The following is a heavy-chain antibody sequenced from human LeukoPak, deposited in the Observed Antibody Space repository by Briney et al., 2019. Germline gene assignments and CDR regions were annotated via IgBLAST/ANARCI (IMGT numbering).Heavy chain of an antibody. Sequence: ASVKVSCKASGYTFTGYKIHWVRQAPGQGLEWMGWINPNSGGTNYAQKFQGRVTMTRDTSISTAYMELSRLRSDDTAVYYCARGGNYYDSSCYYPTYYFDYWGQGTLVTVSS. CDR2: INPNSGGT. CDR3: ARGGNYYDSSCYYPTYYFDY. J-gene: IGHJ4*02. V-gene: IGHV1-2*02. CDR1: GYTFTGYK. D-gene: IGHD3-22*01.